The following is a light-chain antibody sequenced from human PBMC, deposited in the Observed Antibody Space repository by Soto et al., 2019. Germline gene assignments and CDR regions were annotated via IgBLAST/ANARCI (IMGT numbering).Light chain of an antibody. J-gene: IGLJ2*01. CDR3: AAFDSSLTAMV. Sequence: QSALTQPPSVSAAPGQSVTISCSGANSNIGENFVSWYQQFPGTAPKLLIYDDATRPSGIPERFSGSKSGTSATLGITGLQTGDEANYYCAAFDSSLTAMVFGGGTKLTVL. V-gene: IGLV1-51*01. CDR2: DDA. CDR1: NSNIGENF.